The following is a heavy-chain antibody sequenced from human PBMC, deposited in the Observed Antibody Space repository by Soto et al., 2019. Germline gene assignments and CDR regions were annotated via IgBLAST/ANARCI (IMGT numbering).Heavy chain of an antibody. D-gene: IGHD5-18*01. CDR2: TSYFGTT. CDR3: ARVQRDTAMGHFDY. Sequence: QVQLQESGPGLVKPSQTLSLICSVSGGSINSVDYYWAWIHQTPGKGLEWIGYTSYFGTTDYMPSLRSRVTMSVDTSKNQFSLRLSSVTAADTALYYCARVQRDTAMGHFDYWGQGTLVIVSS. J-gene: IGHJ4*02. V-gene: IGHV4-30-4*01. CDR1: GGSINSVDYY.